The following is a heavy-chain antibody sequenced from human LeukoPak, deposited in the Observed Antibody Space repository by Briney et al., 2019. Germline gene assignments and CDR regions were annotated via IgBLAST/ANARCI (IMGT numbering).Heavy chain of an antibody. V-gene: IGHV3-7*01. Sequence: GGSLRLSCAASGFTFNAYWMSWVSQAPGKGLEWVANINGDGSEEYYVDSVKGRLTISRDNARDSLYLQMKSLRPEDTAVYYCAREGIAAAGEHWGQGTLVTVSS. CDR3: AREGIAAAGEH. J-gene: IGHJ1*01. CDR2: INGDGSEE. CDR1: GFTFNAYW. D-gene: IGHD6-13*01.